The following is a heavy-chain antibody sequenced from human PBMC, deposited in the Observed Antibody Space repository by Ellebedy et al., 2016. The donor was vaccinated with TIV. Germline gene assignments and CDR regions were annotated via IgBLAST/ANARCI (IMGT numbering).Heavy chain of an antibody. CDR2: INQDGSEV. Sequence: GESLKISCAASGFTFSSHWMGWVRQAPGKGLEWVANINQDGSEVYFVDSVKGRFSIPRDNAKNLMFLQMNSLRAEDTAVYYCARGGSDSSWYWVDWGQGTLVTVSA. V-gene: IGHV3-7*04. D-gene: IGHD6-13*01. CDR3: ARGGSDSSWYWVD. J-gene: IGHJ4*02. CDR1: GFTFSSHW.